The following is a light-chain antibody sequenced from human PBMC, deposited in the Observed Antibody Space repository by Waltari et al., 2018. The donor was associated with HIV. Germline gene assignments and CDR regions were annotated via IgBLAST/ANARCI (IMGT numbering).Light chain of an antibody. J-gene: IGLJ3*02. CDR3: NSRDSSGHWF. Sequence: SSELAQDPAVSVALGQTVRITCQGDRVRSYYASWYQQKPGQAPVLVVYGENNRPSGIPDRFSCSTSGNTASLTIAGAQAEDEADYYCNSRDSSGHWFFGGGTKVTVL. CDR1: RVRSYY. CDR2: GEN. V-gene: IGLV3-19*01.